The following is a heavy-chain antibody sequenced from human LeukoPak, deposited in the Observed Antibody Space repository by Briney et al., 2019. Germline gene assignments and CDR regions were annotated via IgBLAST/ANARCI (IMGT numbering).Heavy chain of an antibody. Sequence: GGSLRLTCAASGFTFSSYSMNWVRQAPGKGLEWVSFISSSSTYIYYADSVRGRFTISRDNAKNSLYLQMNSLRAEDTAVYYCARDCGDGGSYRRHDAFDIWAQGTMVPVAS. D-gene: IGHD1-26*01. J-gene: IGHJ3*02. CDR2: ISSSSTYI. V-gene: IGHV3-21*01. CDR3: ARDCGDGGSYRRHDAFDI. CDR1: GFTFSSYS.